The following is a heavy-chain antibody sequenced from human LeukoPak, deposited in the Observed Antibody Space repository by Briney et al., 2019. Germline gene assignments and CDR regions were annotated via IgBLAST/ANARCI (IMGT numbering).Heavy chain of an antibody. J-gene: IGHJ3*02. Sequence: SETLSLTCTVSGGSISSYYWSWIRQPPGKGLEWIGYIYYSRSTNYNPSLKSRVTISVDTSKNQFSLKLSSVTAADTAVYYCARGLYQLPTGAFDIWGQGTMVTVSS. CDR3: ARGLYQLPTGAFDI. V-gene: IGHV4-59*01. CDR2: IYYSRST. D-gene: IGHD2-2*01. CDR1: GGSISSYY.